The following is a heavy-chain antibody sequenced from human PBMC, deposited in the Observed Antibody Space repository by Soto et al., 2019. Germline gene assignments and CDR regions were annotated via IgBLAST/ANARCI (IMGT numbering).Heavy chain of an antibody. J-gene: IGHJ3*02. CDR2: IVVGSGNT. CDR3: ARMDSSSWYAFDI. V-gene: IGHV1-58*01. D-gene: IGHD6-13*01. Sequence: SVKVSCKASGFTFTSSSVQWVRQARGQRLEWIGWIVVGSGNTNYAQKFQERVTITRDMSTSTAYMELSSVTAADTAVYYCARMDSSSWYAFDIWGQGTMVTVSS. CDR1: GFTFTSSS.